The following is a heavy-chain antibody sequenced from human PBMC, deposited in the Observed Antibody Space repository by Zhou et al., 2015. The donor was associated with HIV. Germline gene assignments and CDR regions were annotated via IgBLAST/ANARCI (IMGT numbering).Heavy chain of an antibody. J-gene: IGHJ1*01. D-gene: IGHD1-26*01. Sequence: QVQLVQSGAEVKKPGASVKISCKTSGYTFTNYGITWVRQAPGQGLEWMGWISAYNGDTNYAHKLQGRVTMTTDTSTSTAYVDLRSLRFDDTAVYYCASARGVGTSVGEGYFQHWGQGTLLTVSS. CDR2: ISAYNGDT. V-gene: IGHV1-18*01. CDR1: GYTFTNYG. CDR3: ASARGVGTSVGEGYFQH.